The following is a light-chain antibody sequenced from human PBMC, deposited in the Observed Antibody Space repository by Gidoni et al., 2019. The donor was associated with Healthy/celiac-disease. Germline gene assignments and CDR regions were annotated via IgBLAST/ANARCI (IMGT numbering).Light chain of an antibody. Sequence: AIQLPQSPSSLSASVGDRVTITCRASQGISSALAWYQQKPGKAPKLLIYDASSLESGVPSRFSGSGSGTDFTLTISSLQPEDVATYYCQQFNNYLFTFGPGTKVDIK. CDR1: QGISSA. CDR2: DAS. J-gene: IGKJ3*01. CDR3: QQFNNYLFT. V-gene: IGKV1D-13*01.